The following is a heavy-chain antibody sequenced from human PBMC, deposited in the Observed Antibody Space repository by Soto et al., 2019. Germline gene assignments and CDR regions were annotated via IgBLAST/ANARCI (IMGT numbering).Heavy chain of an antibody. CDR3: ARRGDMTTVVNGHKGQSYYYYGMDV. CDR2: INPSGGST. CDR1: GYTFTSYY. Sequence: ASVKVSCKASGYTFTSYYMHLVRQAPGQGLEWMGIINPSGGSTSYAQKFQGRVTMTRDTSTSTAYMELSSLRSEDTAVYYCARRGDMTTVVNGHKGQSYYYYGMDVWGQGTTVTVSS. J-gene: IGHJ6*02. V-gene: IGHV1-46*01. D-gene: IGHD4-17*01.